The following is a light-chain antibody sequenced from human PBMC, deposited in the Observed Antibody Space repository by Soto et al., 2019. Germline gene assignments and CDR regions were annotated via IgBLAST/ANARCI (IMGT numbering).Light chain of an antibody. V-gene: IGLV2-14*03. CDR3: SSYVAGATLV. CDR1: SSDIGGYAL. CDR2: DVT. J-gene: IGLJ2*01. Sequence: QSALTQPASVSGSPGQSITISCNGSSSDIGGYALVTWYQQHPGKAPKLMIYDVTDRPSGVSNRFSGSKSGNTASLTISGLQTEDEADYYCSSYVAGATLVFGGGTKVTVL.